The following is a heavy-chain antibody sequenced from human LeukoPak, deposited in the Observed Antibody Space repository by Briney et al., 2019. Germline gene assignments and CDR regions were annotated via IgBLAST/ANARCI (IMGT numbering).Heavy chain of an antibody. CDR2: IKQDGSEK. CDR1: GFTFNWYC. D-gene: IGHD6-13*01. V-gene: IGHV3-7*03. J-gene: IGHJ4*02. CDR3: ARSIPYGTTWYGRSDY. Sequence: PGGSLRLSCAGSGFTFNWYCMNWVRQAPGKGLEWVVNIKQDGSEKYYVDSVKGRFTISRDNALNSLYLQMNSLRAEDTAIYYCARSIPYGTTWYGRSDYWGQGTLVTVSS.